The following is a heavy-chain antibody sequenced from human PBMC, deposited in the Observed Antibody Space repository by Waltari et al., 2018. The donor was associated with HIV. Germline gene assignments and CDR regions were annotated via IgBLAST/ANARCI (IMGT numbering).Heavy chain of an antibody. V-gene: IGHV4-34*02. D-gene: IGHD3-16*01. Sequence: QVQLQQWGARLLKPSETLSLTCAVYGVSLADYSWNWLRQTPGKGVEWSGEVNHSGTSNSFPSLKSRVSISVNAFKRQFSLNLTSVTAADTGVYFCARRGLDPLIPNNWFDSWGQGTVVIVSS. CDR3: ARRGLDPLIPNNWFDS. J-gene: IGHJ5*01. CDR1: GVSLADYS. CDR2: VNHSGTS.